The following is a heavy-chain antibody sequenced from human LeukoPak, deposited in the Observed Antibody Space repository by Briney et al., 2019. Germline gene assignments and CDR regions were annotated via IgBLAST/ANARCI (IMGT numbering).Heavy chain of an antibody. CDR2: IYESGST. J-gene: IGHJ5*02. D-gene: IGHD6-13*01. V-gene: IGHV4-59*08. Sequence: SETLSLTCTVSGGSISGCYWSWIRQPPGKALEWIGYIYESGSTDYNPSLKSRVTISVDTSKNQFSLKLSSVTAADTAVYYCARHSSWRYNWFDPWGQGTLVTVSS. CDR1: GGSISGCY. CDR3: ARHSSWRYNWFDP.